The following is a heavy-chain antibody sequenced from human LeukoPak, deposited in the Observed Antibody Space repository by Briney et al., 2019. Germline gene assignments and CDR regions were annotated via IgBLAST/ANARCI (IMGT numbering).Heavy chain of an antibody. CDR3: AKEQTSRYQLLAIYLEWLLPLDY. J-gene: IGHJ4*02. D-gene: IGHD3-3*01. V-gene: IGHV3-23*01. CDR1: AFTFSSSA. CDR2: LSGIGGST. Sequence: PGGSQRLYCPASAFTFSSSAMSWVRQPPAKWLDWFSSLSGIGGSTYYREYVKGRFTIPRGKSKNTLYLQVNSLRAEDTAVYYCAKEQTSRYQLLAIYLEWLLPLDYWGQGTRVTVSS.